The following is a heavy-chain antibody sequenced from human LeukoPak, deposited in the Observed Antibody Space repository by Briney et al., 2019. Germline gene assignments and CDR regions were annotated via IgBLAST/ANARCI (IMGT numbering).Heavy chain of an antibody. CDR1: GYTFTSYY. CDR3: AVVAYCGGPCLHYFDY. D-gene: IGHD2-21*02. Sequence: ASVKVSCKASGYTFTSYYMHWVRQAPRQGLEWVGIINPSGGSTSYAQQFQGRVTMHRDTSTSTVYMELSSLRSEDTAVYYCAVVAYCGGPCLHYFDYWGQGPLVTVSS. V-gene: IGHV1-46*03. CDR2: INPSGGST. J-gene: IGHJ4*02.